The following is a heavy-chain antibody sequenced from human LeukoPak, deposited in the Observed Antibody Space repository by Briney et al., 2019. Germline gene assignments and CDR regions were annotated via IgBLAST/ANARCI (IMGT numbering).Heavy chain of an antibody. V-gene: IGHV1-18*01. Sequence: GASVKVSCEASGYTFTSYGISWVRQAPGQGLEWMGWISAYNGNTNYAQKLQGRVTMTTDTSTSTAYMELRSLRSDDTAVYYCARDPLGYCSSTSCYGINNWFDPWGQGTLVTVSS. CDR1: GYTFTSYG. D-gene: IGHD2-2*01. CDR3: ARDPLGYCSSTSCYGINNWFDP. CDR2: ISAYNGNT. J-gene: IGHJ5*02.